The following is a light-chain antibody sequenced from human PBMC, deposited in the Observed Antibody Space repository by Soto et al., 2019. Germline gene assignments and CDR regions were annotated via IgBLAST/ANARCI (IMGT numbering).Light chain of an antibody. CDR1: SNDVGGYNF. Sequence: QSALTQPASVSGSPGPSITISCTGTSNDVGGYNFVFWYQQHPTKAPKLIIYDVINRPSGVSTRFSGSKSGNMASLTISGLQAEDEADYYCTSYTSSFTFVFGTGTKVTVL. CDR2: DVI. J-gene: IGLJ1*01. CDR3: TSYTSSFTFV. V-gene: IGLV2-14*03.